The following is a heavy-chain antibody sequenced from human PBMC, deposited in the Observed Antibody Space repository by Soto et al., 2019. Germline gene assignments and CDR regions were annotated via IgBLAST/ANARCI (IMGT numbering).Heavy chain of an antibody. V-gene: IGHV1-3*05. D-gene: IGHD3-10*01. J-gene: IGHJ1*01. CDR1: GYTFENYA. CDR3: ARVTFHRLDN. CDR2: SHAGQGNT. Sequence: QVRLVQSGAEEKKPGASVRLSCKAAGYTFENYALHWVRQAPGQGLEWMGWSHAGQGNTRYAHNFQGRVIITSDTSASAAYMELSNLRSDDTALYYCARVTFHRLDNWGQGTLLSVSS.